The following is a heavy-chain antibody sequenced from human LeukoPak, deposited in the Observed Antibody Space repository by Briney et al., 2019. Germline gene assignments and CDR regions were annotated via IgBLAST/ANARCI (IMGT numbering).Heavy chain of an antibody. V-gene: IGHV1-8*01. CDR1: GYTFTDHY. Sequence: ASVKVSCQTSGYTFTDHYVHWVRQAPGQGLEWMGWITPNSGNTGYAQKFQGRVTMTRNTSISTAYMELSSLRSEDTAVYYCARGRSLMVRGVRNYYYMDVWGKGTTVTISS. CDR3: ARGRSLMVRGVRNYYYMDV. CDR2: ITPNSGNT. J-gene: IGHJ6*03. D-gene: IGHD3-10*01.